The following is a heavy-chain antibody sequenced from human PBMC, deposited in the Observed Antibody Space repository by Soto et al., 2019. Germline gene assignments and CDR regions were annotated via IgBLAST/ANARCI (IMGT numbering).Heavy chain of an antibody. CDR3: ARDICVGRFGDSLGVLGS. CDR2: INPNSGRT. D-gene: IGHD3-10*01. V-gene: IGHV1-2*02. CDR1: GYTFTGYF. Sequence: QIQLVQSGAEVKKPGASVKVSCQASGYTFTGYFMHWVRQAPGQGLEWMGWINPNSGRTKYAQNFQGRVTMTRDTSISTAYMEMTRLRYDDTAEYYCARDICVGRFGDSLGVLGSWGQGTLVTVSS. J-gene: IGHJ4*02.